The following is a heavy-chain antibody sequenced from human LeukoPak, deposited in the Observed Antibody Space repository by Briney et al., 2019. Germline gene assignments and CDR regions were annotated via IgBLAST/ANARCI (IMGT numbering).Heavy chain of an antibody. V-gene: IGHV4-39*01. D-gene: IGHD1-26*01. CDR3: ARGERPLVGANDAFDI. J-gene: IGHJ3*02. CDR1: GGSISSSSYY. Sequence: PSETLSLTCTVSGGSISSSSYYWGWIRQPPGKGLEWIGSIYYSGSTYYNPSLKSRVTISVDTSKNQFSLKLSSVTAADTAVYYCARGERPLVGANDAFDIWGQGTMVTVSS. CDR2: IYYSGST.